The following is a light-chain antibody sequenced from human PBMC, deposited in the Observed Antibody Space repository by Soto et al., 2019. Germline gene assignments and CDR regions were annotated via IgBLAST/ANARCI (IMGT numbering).Light chain of an antibody. CDR3: QQSYSTPPT. CDR1: QSISNY. CDR2: TAS. Sequence: DIQMTQSPSSLSASVGDRVTITCRASQSISNYLNWYLQRPGKAPKLLIFTASSLQSGVPSRFSGSGSGTDFTLTISSLQPEDFATYYCQQSYSTPPTFGQGTKVDI. V-gene: IGKV1-39*01. J-gene: IGKJ1*01.